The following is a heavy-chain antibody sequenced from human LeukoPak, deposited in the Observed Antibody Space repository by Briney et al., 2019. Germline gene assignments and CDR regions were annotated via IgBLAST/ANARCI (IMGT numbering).Heavy chain of an antibody. CDR2: IIPIFGTA. J-gene: IGHJ6*03. V-gene: IGHV1-69*13. Sequence: SVKVSCKASGGTFSSYAVSWVRQAPGQGLEWMGGIIPIFGTANYAQKFQGRVTITADESTSTAYMELSSLRSEDTAVYYCARGDGSSPVGYYYYMDVWGKGTTVTISS. D-gene: IGHD6-13*01. CDR1: GGTFSSYA. CDR3: ARGDGSSPVGYYYYMDV.